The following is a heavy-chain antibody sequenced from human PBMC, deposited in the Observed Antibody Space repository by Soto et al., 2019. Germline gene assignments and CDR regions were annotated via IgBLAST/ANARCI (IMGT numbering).Heavy chain of an antibody. V-gene: IGHV3-74*01. CDR3: ARRGYCSGGRCYGPKFDY. J-gene: IGHJ4*02. CDR1: GFTFSSYW. Sequence: EVQLVESGGGLVQPGGSLRLSCAASGFTFSSYWMHWVRQAPGKGLVWVSRINSDGSSTSYADSVKGRFTISRDNAKNTLYLQMNSLRAEDTAVYYCARRGYCSGGRCYGPKFDYWGQGTLVTVSS. CDR2: INSDGSST. D-gene: IGHD2-15*01.